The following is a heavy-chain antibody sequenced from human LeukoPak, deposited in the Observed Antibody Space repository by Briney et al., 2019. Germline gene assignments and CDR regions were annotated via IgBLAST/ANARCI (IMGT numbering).Heavy chain of an antibody. CDR3: ALRTGTTPYYFDY. D-gene: IGHD1-7*01. CDR2: FDPEDGET. V-gene: IGHV1-24*01. CDR1: GYTLTELS. J-gene: IGHJ4*02. Sequence: ASVKVSCKVSGYTLTELSMHWVRQAPGKGLEWMGGFDPEDGETIYAQKFQGRVTMTEDTSTDTAYMELRSLRSDDTAVYYCALRTGTTPYYFDYWGQGTLVTVSS.